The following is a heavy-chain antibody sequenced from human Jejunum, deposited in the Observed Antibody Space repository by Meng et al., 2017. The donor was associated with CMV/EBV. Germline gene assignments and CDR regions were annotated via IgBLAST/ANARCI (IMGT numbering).Heavy chain of an antibody. Sequence: SGDDFTTYWIAWVRQMPGKGREWMGMIFAEDSDTRYSPSFQGQVTISADKSFTTAYLQWTSLKASDTAMYYCAGPIEGGGVDAFAIWGQGTMVTVSS. J-gene: IGHJ3*02. CDR3: AGPIEGGGVDAFAI. CDR2: IFAEDSDT. CDR1: GDDFTTYW. V-gene: IGHV5-51*01. D-gene: IGHD2-15*01.